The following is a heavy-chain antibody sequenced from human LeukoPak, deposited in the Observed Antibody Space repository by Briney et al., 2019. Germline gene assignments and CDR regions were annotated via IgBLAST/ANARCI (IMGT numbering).Heavy chain of an antibody. V-gene: IGHV1-8*01. Sequence: ASVKVSCKASGYTFTRYDINWVRQATGQGLEWMGWMNPNSGNTGYAQKFQGRVTMTRNTSISTAYMELSSLRSEDTAVYYCARENYYGSGSYYFFGAFDIWGQGTMVTVSS. J-gene: IGHJ3*02. D-gene: IGHD3-10*01. CDR1: GYTFTRYD. CDR2: MNPNSGNT. CDR3: ARENYYGSGSYYFFGAFDI.